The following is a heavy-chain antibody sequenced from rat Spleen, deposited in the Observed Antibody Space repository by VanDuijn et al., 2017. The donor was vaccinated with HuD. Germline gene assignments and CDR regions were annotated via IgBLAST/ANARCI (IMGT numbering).Heavy chain of an antibody. D-gene: IGHD1-2*01. J-gene: IGHJ3*01. CDR1: GFSLTSNG. CDR2: ISSGGST. CDR3: VRDHGYSSYEVWFTY. Sequence: QVQLKESGPGLVQPSQTLSLTCTVSGFSLTSNGVSWVRQPPGKGLEWIAAISSGGSTYYNSALKSRLSISRDTSKSQVFLKMSSLQTEDTATYYCVRDHGYSSYEVWFTYWGQGTLVTVSS. V-gene: IGHV2S12*01.